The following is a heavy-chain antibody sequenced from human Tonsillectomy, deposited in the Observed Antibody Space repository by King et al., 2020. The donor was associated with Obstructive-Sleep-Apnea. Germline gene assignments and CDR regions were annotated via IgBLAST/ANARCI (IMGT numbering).Heavy chain of an antibody. J-gene: IGHJ4*02. V-gene: IGHV3-7*01. CDR3: ARDLGYCSGGICYSVLDY. CDR1: GFTFSNYY. Sequence: DVQLVESGGGLVQPGGSLRLSCAASGFTFSNYYIHWVRQAPGKGLEWVATIKHDGSERYYVDSVKGQFTISRDNAKKSLYLQMNSLRAEDTAVYYCARDLGYCSGGICYSVLDYWGQGTLVTASS. CDR2: IKHDGSER. D-gene: IGHD2-15*01.